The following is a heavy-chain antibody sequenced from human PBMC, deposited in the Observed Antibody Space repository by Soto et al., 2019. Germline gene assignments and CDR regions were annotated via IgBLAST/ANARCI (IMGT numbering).Heavy chain of an antibody. D-gene: IGHD4-17*01. V-gene: IGHV3-11*03. Sequence: GGSLRLSCAASGFTFSDYYMSWIRQAPGKGLEWVSYISSSSSYTNYADSVKGRFTISRDNAKNSLYLQMNSLRAEDTAVYYCARWLPSTVTTAYGAFDIWGQGTMVTVSS. CDR2: ISSSSSYT. CDR1: GFTFSDYY. CDR3: ARWLPSTVTTAYGAFDI. J-gene: IGHJ3*02.